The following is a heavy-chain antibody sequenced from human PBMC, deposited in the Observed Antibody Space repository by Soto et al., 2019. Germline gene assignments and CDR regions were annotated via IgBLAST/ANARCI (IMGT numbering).Heavy chain of an antibody. J-gene: IGHJ4*02. D-gene: IGHD3-22*01. CDR3: AREAYDDSSGYYEAHFEY. Sequence: GGSLRLSCAASGFTFSSYARHWVRQAPGKGLEWVAVISYDGSNKYYADSVKGRFTISRDNSKNTLYLQMNSLRAEDTAVYYCAREAYDDSSGYYEAHFEYWGQGTLVTVSS. CDR2: ISYDGSNK. CDR1: GFTFSSYA. V-gene: IGHV3-30-3*01.